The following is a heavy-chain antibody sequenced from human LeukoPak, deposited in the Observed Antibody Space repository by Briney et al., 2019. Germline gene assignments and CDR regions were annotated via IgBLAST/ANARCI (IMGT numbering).Heavy chain of an antibody. CDR3: ATDGSGWSRSS. J-gene: IGHJ5*02. V-gene: IGHV1-69*06. CDR1: GGTFSNYA. Sequence: GASVKVSCKASGGTFSNYAITWVRQAPGQGLEWMGGIIPIFGTANYTQKFQGRVTITADISTSTANMELNSLRAEDTAIYYCATDGSGWSRSSWGQGTLVTVSS. D-gene: IGHD6-19*01. CDR2: IIPIFGTA.